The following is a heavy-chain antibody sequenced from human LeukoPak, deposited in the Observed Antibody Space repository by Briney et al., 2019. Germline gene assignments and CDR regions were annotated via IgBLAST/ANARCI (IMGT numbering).Heavy chain of an antibody. D-gene: IGHD2-2*01. Sequence: GGSLRLSCAASGLTVCDNYMSWVRQVPGRGLEWVSVIYSSGGTFYTDSVKGRFTISRDNSKNTLYLQMNSLRAEDTAVYYCAKDSTIMTYWGQGTLVTVSS. CDR1: GLTVCDNY. CDR3: AKDSTIMTY. J-gene: IGHJ4*02. CDR2: IYSSGGT. V-gene: IGHV3-53*01.